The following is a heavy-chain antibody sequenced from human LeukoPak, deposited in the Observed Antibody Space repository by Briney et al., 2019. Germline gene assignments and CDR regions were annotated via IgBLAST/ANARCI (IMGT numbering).Heavy chain of an antibody. CDR1: GGSISSYY. Sequence: SETLSLTCTVSGGSISSYYWSWIRQPAGTALEWIGRIYTSGTITYNPSLKSRVTMSVDTSKNQFSLKLSSVTAADTAVYYCARENYDILTGYSTYWGQGTLVTVSS. CDR3: ARENYDILTGYSTY. D-gene: IGHD3-9*01. V-gene: IGHV4-4*07. CDR2: IYTSGTI. J-gene: IGHJ4*02.